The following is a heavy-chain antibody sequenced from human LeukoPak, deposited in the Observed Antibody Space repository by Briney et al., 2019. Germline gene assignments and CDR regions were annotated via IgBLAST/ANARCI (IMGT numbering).Heavy chain of an antibody. V-gene: IGHV1-18*01. Sequence: ASVKVSCKASGYTFTSYGISWVRQAPGQGLEWMGWISAYNGNTNYAQKLQGRVTMTTDTSTSTAYMELRSLRSDDTAVYYCARAGGSCYSCYYYYYMDVWGKGTTVTVSS. CDR3: ARAGGSCYSCYYYYYMDV. J-gene: IGHJ6*03. CDR2: ISAYNGNT. D-gene: IGHD2-15*01. CDR1: GYTFTSYG.